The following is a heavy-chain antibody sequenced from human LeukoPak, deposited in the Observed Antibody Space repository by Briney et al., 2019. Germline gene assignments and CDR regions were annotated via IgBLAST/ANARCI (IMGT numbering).Heavy chain of an antibody. Sequence: GGFLRFACAGSQIIFTSQSLYWVRQAPGKGLEYVAGITSNGGRIEYADSVKDRFIISRDNSKRTLFLHMNTVRPEDTAVYYCPQSGVDYYYGMAVWGQGTTVAVSS. J-gene: IGHJ6*02. CDR3: PQSGVDYYYGMAV. V-gene: IGHV3-64*04. D-gene: IGHD7-27*01. CDR2: ITSNGGRI. CDR1: QIIFTSQS.